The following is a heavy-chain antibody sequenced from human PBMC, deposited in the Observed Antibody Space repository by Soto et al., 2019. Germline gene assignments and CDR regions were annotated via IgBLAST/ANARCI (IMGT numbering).Heavy chain of an antibody. CDR2: VYYSGST. CDR3: ARHTAMVLFDY. D-gene: IGHD5-18*01. J-gene: IGHJ4*02. Sequence: SETLSLTCTVSGVAVNNGSHYWTWIRQPPGKGLEWIGSVYYSGSTYYNPSLKSRVTVSVDTSKNHFSLRLSSVTAADTAVYYCARHTAMVLFDYWGRGTLVTVSS. V-gene: IGHV4-39*01. CDR1: GVAVNNGSHY.